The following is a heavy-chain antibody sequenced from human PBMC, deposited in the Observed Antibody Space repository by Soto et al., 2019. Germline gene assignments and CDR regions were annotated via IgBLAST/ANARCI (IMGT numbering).Heavy chain of an antibody. D-gene: IGHD6-13*01. V-gene: IGHV5-51*01. CDR1: GYSFTSYW. Sequence: PGESLKISCKGSGYSFTSYWIGWVRQIPGKGLEWMGITYPGDSDTRYSPSFQGQVTISADKSISIAYLQWSSLKASDTAMYYCARHRDLAAAGTASLDYWGQGTLVTVSS. CDR2: TYPGDSDT. J-gene: IGHJ4*02. CDR3: ARHRDLAAAGTASLDY.